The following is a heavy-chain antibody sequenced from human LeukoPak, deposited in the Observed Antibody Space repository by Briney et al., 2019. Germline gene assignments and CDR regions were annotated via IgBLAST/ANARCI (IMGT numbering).Heavy chain of an antibody. CDR1: GGSISSSSYY. D-gene: IGHD1-1*01. Sequence: SETLSLTCTVSGGSISSSSYYWGWIRQPPGKGLEWIGSIYYSGSTNYNPSLKSRVTISVDTSKNQFSLKLSSVTAADTAVYYCARHNWNLHPFDYWGQGTLVTVSS. CDR2: IYYSGST. V-gene: IGHV4-39*01. CDR3: ARHNWNLHPFDY. J-gene: IGHJ4*02.